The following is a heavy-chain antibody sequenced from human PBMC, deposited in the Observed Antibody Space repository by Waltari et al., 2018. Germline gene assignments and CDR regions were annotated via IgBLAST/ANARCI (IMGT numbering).Heavy chain of an antibody. CDR1: GFNPSGSG. D-gene: IGHD2-2*01. CDR3: TRVAKGRTSSQFDY. V-gene: IGHV3-73*01. CDR2: VGTKTNSHAT. J-gene: IGHJ4*02. Sequence: EVQLVESGGGVVSPGGSMRLSWVVSGFNPSGSGNGGVRQRSGKGLEWVGRVGTKTNSHATFYGPSVEGRFSISRDDSQNTAYLQMDSLDLDDTAVYFCTRVAKGRTSSQFDYWGQGTLVTVSS.